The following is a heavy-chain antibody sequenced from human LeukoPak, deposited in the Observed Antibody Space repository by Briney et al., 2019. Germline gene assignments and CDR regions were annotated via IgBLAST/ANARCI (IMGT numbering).Heavy chain of an antibody. CDR3: AKDTRNGYSYGYTLVY. CDR2: ISWDGGST. J-gene: IGHJ4*02. D-gene: IGHD5-18*01. V-gene: IGHV3-43D*03. Sequence: GGSLRLSCAASGFTFDDYAMHWVRQAPGKGLEWVSLISWDGGSTYYADSVKGRFTISRDNSKNFLYLQTNSLRAEDTALYYCAKDTRNGYSYGYTLVYWGQGTLVTVSS. CDR1: GFTFDDYA.